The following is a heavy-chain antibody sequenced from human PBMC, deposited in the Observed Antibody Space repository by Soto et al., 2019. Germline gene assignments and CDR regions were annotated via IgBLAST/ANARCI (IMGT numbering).Heavy chain of an antibody. Sequence: SETLSLTCAVYGGSFSGYYWSWIRQPPGKGLEWIGEINHSGSTNYNPSLKSRVTISVDTSKNQISLKLSSVTAADTAVYYCARESIAVRPVAHWGQGTLVTVSS. V-gene: IGHV4-34*01. CDR1: GGSFSGYY. D-gene: IGHD6-6*01. J-gene: IGHJ4*02. CDR2: INHSGST. CDR3: ARESIAVRPVAH.